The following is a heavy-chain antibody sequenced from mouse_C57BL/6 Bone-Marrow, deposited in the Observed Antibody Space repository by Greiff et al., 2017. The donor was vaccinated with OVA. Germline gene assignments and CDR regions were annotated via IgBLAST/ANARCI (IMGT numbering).Heavy chain of an antibody. Sequence: QVQLKESGAELARPGASVKLSCKASGYTFTSYGISWVKQRTGQGLEWIGEIYPRSGNTYYNEKLKGKATLTADKSSSTAYMELRSLTSEDSAVYFCARSEGYYGNYEGFAYWGQGTLVTVSA. CDR1: GYTFTSYG. D-gene: IGHD2-1*01. V-gene: IGHV1-81*01. J-gene: IGHJ3*01. CDR2: IYPRSGNT. CDR3: ARSEGYYGNYEGFAY.